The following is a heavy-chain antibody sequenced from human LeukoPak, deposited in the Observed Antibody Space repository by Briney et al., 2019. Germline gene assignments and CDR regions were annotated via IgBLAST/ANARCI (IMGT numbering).Heavy chain of an antibody. CDR2: ITSSSSYI. D-gene: IGHD2-2*03. Sequence: GSLRLSCAASGFTFSSYSMNWVRQAPGKGLEWVSSITSSSSYIYYADSVKGRFTISRDNAKNSLYLQMNSLRAEDTAVYYCARDGWGYYYYMDVWGKGTTVTVSS. J-gene: IGHJ6*03. V-gene: IGHV3-21*01. CDR3: ARDGWGYYYYMDV. CDR1: GFTFSSYS.